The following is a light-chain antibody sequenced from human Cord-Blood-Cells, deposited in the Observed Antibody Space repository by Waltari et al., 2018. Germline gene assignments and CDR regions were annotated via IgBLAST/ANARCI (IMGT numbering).Light chain of an antibody. Sequence: QSALTQPASVSGSPGQSITISCTGTSSDVGSYNLVSWYQQHPGKAPKLMIYEGSKRPSGVSNRFSASKSGNTASLTTSGLQAEDEADYYCCSYAGSSTYVFGTGTKVTVL. CDR1: SSDVGSYNL. CDR2: EGS. J-gene: IGLJ1*01. V-gene: IGLV2-23*01. CDR3: CSYAGSSTYV.